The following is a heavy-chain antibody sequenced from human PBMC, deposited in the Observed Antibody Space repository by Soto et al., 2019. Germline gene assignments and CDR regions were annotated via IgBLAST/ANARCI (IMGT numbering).Heavy chain of an antibody. CDR3: AKDGAPRYCSRSSCHAAGAY. V-gene: IGHV3-30*18. CDR2: ISYDGSHK. J-gene: IGHJ4*02. D-gene: IGHD2-15*01. Sequence: QVQLVQSGGGVVQPGRSLRLSCAGSGFTFSNYGLHWVRQAPGKWLEWVAVISYDGSHKYYADSVKGRFTISRDNSNNMLYLQMDSLRAEDTAVYYCAKDGAPRYCSRSSCHAAGAYWGQGTLVTVSS. CDR1: GFTFSNYG.